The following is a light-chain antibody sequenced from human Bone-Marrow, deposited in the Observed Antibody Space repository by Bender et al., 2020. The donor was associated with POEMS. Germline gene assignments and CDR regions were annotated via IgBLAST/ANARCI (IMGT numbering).Light chain of an antibody. CDR1: ALPRQY. J-gene: IGLJ3*02. CDR3: QSTNNIGSLWM. Sequence: SSELTQPPSMSLSPGQTAKITCSGDALPRQYSYWYQQRPGQAPVLLIYKDNRRPSGIPDRFSGGSSGTTATLTISGVQAEDEAVYYCQSTNNIGSLWMFGGGTKVSVL. CDR2: KDN. V-gene: IGLV3-25*02.